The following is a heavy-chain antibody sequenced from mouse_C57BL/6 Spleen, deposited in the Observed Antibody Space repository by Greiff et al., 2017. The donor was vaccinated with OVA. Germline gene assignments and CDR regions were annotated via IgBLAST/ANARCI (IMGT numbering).Heavy chain of an antibody. CDR3: AIVTYYSNLFAY. Sequence: EVQLQQSVAELVRPGASVKLSCTASGFNIKNTYMHWVKQRPEQGLEWIGRIDPANGNTKYAPKFQGKATITADTSSNTAYQQLSSLTAEDTAIYYCAIVTYYSNLFAYWGQGTLVTVSA. CDR2: IDPANGNT. CDR1: GFNIKNTY. V-gene: IGHV14-3*01. D-gene: IGHD2-5*01. J-gene: IGHJ3*01.